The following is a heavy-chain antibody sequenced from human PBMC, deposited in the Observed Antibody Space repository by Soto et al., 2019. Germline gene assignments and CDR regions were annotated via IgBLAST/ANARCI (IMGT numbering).Heavy chain of an antibody. Sequence: EVQLLESGGGLVQPGGSLRLSCAASGFTFSSYAMSWVRQAPGKGLEWVSAISGSGGSTYYADSVKGRFTISRDNSKNTLYLQMNRLRAEDTAVYYCAKDTRDYCSGGSCYFGSGYFDYWGQGTLVTVSS. V-gene: IGHV3-23*01. CDR3: AKDTRDYCSGGSCYFGSGYFDY. CDR2: ISGSGGST. J-gene: IGHJ4*02. D-gene: IGHD2-15*01. CDR1: GFTFSSYA.